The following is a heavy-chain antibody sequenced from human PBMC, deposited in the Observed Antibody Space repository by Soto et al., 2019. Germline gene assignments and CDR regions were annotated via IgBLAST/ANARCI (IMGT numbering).Heavy chain of an antibody. CDR1: GYTLTELS. V-gene: IGHV1-24*01. D-gene: IGHD6-13*01. Sequence: ASVKVSCKVSGYTLTELSMHWVRQAPGKGLEWMGGFDPEDGETIYAQKFQGRVTMTEDTSTDTAYMELSSLRSEDTAVYYCASTSSSWYGGYYYYGMDVWGQGTTVTVSS. CDR2: FDPEDGET. CDR3: ASTSSSWYGGYYYYGMDV. J-gene: IGHJ6*02.